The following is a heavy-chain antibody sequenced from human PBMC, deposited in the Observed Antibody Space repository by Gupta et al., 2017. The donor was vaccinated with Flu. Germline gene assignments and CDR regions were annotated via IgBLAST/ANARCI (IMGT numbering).Heavy chain of an antibody. CDR1: GFTFDDYA. CDR2: ISWNSGSI. Sequence: EVQLVESGGGLVQPGRSLRLSCAAPGFTFDDYAMHWVRHAPGKGLEWVSGISWNSGSIGYADSVKGRFTISRDNAKNSLYLQMNSLRAEDTALYYCAKDPIAAAGTGGYFDYWGQGTLVTVSS. D-gene: IGHD6-13*01. CDR3: AKDPIAAAGTGGYFDY. V-gene: IGHV3-9*01. J-gene: IGHJ4*02.